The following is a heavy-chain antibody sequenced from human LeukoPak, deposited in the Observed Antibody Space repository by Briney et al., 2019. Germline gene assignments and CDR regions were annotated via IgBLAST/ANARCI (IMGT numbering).Heavy chain of an antibody. V-gene: IGHV1-18*01. Sequence: ASVKVSCKDSGGTFSSYAINWVRQAPRQGLEWMGWISAYNGNTNYAQKLQGRVTMTTDTSTNTAYMELRSLRSDDTAAYYCARDGYGDSLKLDYWGQGTLVTVSS. D-gene: IGHD4-17*01. CDR2: ISAYNGNT. CDR1: GGTFSSYA. CDR3: ARDGYGDSLKLDY. J-gene: IGHJ4*02.